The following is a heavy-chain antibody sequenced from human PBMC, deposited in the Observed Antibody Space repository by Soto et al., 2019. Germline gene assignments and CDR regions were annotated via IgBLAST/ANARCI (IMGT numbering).Heavy chain of an antibody. J-gene: IGHJ6*02. V-gene: IGHV3-23*01. CDR1: GFTFSSYA. Sequence: GGSLRLSCAASGFTFSSYAMSWVRQAPGKGLEWVSAASGSVVTTFYADSVKGRFTISRDNSKNMLYLQMNSLRAEDTAVYYCAKGAGSSWAYYYYGMDVWGQGTTVTVSS. CDR2: ASGSVVTT. CDR3: AKGAGSSWAYYYYGMDV. D-gene: IGHD6-13*01.